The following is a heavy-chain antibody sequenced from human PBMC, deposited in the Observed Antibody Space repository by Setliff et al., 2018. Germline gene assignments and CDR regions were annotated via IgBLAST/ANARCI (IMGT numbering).Heavy chain of an antibody. CDR2: IYSIGSA. Sequence: SETLSLTCTVSGGSITSGNNYWSWIRQPAGKGLEWIGRIYSIGSATYNPSLKGRVTISLDRPENEFSLNLTSVTAADTAVYFCAREPSPSDALDIWGQGTMVTVSS. J-gene: IGHJ3*02. CDR3: AREPSPSDALDI. V-gene: IGHV4-61*02. CDR1: GGSITSGNNY.